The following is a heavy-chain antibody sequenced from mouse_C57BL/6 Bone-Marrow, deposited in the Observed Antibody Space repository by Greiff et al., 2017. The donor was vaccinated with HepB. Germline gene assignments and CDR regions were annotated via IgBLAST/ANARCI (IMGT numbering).Heavy chain of an antibody. Sequence: EVKLVESGGGLVKPGGSLKLSCAASGFTFSDYGMHWVRQAPEKGLEWVAYISSGSSTIYYADTVKGRFTISRDNAKNTLFLQMTSLRSEDTAMYYCAREYYGSSYGVAYWGQGTLVTVSA. V-gene: IGHV5-17*01. CDR3: AREYYGSSYGVAY. J-gene: IGHJ3*01. D-gene: IGHD1-1*01. CDR2: ISSGSSTI. CDR1: GFTFSDYG.